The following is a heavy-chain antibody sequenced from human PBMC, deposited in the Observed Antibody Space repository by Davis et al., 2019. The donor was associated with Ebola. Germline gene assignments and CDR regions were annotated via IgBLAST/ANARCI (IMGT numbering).Heavy chain of an antibody. D-gene: IGHD3-10*01. V-gene: IGHV3-23*01. Sequence: PGGSLRLSCAASGVTFLNYAMSWVRQAPGKGLEWVSSVSGTGGTTYYSDFVEGRFSIPRDSTNNSAYLQMDSLRVEDTAVYYCARHRFGEFAGYYYALDVWGPGTTVTVSS. CDR1: GVTFLNYA. CDR2: VSGTGGTT. CDR3: ARHRFGEFAGYYYALDV. J-gene: IGHJ6*02.